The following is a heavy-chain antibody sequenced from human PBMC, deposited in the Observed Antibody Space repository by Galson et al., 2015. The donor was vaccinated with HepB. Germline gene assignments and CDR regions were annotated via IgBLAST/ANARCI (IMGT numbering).Heavy chain of an antibody. CDR2: MNPNSGNT. J-gene: IGHJ6*02. V-gene: IGHV1-8*01. CDR1: GYTFTSYD. Sequence: SVTVSCKASGYTFTSYDINWVRQATGQGLEWMGWMNPNSGNTGYAQKFQGRVTMTRNTSISTAYMELSSLRSEDTAVYYCARVKQWWGYYYYGMDVWGQGTTVTVSS. CDR3: ARVKQWWGYYYYGMDV. D-gene: IGHD2-15*01.